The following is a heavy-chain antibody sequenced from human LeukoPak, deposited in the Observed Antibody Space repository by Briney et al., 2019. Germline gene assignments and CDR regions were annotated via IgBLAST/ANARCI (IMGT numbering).Heavy chain of an antibody. CDR3: ARGFGELPDY. V-gene: IGHV3-30*03. CDR2: ISYDGRNK. Sequence: SGRFLRLSCAAAGFTFSSYNMHWVRRAPGKGLEWVAVISYDGRNKYYADSVKGRFTISRDNSKNTLYLQMNTLRAEDTAVYYCARGFGELPDYWGQGTLVTVSS. CDR1: GFTFSSYN. J-gene: IGHJ4*02. D-gene: IGHD3-10*01.